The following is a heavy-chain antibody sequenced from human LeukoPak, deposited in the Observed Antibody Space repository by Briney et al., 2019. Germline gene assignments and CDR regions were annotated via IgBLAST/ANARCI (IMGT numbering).Heavy chain of an antibody. CDR1: GFTFSSYG. D-gene: IGHD3-16*02. V-gene: IGHV3-30*18. J-gene: IGHJ4*02. CDR3: AKDAGVWGSYRYIDY. CDR2: ISYDGSNK. Sequence: GGSLRLSCAASGFTFSSYGMHWVRQAPGKGLEWVAVISYDGSNKYYADSVKGRFTISRDNSKNTLYLQMNSLRAEDTAVYYCAKDAGVWGSYRYIDYWGQGTLVTVSS.